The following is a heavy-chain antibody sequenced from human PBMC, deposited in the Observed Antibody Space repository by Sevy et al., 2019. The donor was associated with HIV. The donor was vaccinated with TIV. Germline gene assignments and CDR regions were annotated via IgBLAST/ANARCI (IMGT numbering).Heavy chain of an antibody. J-gene: IGHJ6*02. V-gene: IGHV4-34*01. CDR2: INHSGST. D-gene: IGHD3-10*01. Sequence: SETLSLTCAVYGGSFSGYYWSWIRQPPGKGLEWIGEINHSGSTNYNPSLKSRVTISVDTSKNQFSLKLSSVTAADTAVYYCARSSVLLWFRDHRGYYYYGMDVWGQGTTVTVSS. CDR3: ARSSVLLWFRDHRGYYYYGMDV. CDR1: GGSFSGYY.